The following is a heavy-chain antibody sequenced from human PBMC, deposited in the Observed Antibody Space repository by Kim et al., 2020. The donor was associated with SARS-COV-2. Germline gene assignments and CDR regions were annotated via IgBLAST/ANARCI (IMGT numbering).Heavy chain of an antibody. CDR3: VRDFESAWTY. V-gene: IGHV7-4-1*02. J-gene: IGHJ4*02. Sequence: ASVKVSCKTSGYTFNYNAINWVRQAPGQGLEWMGWINTVDGNPIYAQGFTGRFVFSLDTSVSTANLQIRSLKPEDTAVYYCVRDFESAWTYWGEGTLVTVTS. CDR1: GYTFNYNA. CDR2: INTVDGNP. D-gene: IGHD1-1*01.